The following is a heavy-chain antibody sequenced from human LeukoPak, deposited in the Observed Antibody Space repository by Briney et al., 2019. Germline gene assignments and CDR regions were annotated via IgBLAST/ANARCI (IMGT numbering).Heavy chain of an antibody. CDR2: IRYDGSNE. D-gene: IGHD2-8*01. CDR3: AKDRYCTNGVCSGSFDY. J-gene: IGHJ4*02. CDR1: GFTFSSYG. Sequence: QPGGSLRLSCAASGFTFSSYGIHWVRQAPGKGLQWVAFIRYDGSNEKYAGSVKGRSTISRDNSKNTLYLQMNSLRAEDTAVYYCAKDRYCTNGVCSGSFDYWGQGTLVTVSS. V-gene: IGHV3-30*02.